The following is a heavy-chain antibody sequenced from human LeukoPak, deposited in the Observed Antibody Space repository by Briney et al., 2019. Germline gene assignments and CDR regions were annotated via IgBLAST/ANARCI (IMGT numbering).Heavy chain of an antibody. J-gene: IGHJ4*02. D-gene: IGHD6-19*01. Sequence: GGSLRLSCAASGFTFSSYAMSWVRQAPGKGLEWVSAISGSGGGTYYADSVKGRFTISRDNSKNTLYLQMNSLRAEDTAVYSCAKDVLSSSGCFDYWGQGTLVTVSS. CDR2: ISGSGGGT. CDR3: AKDVLSSSGCFDY. V-gene: IGHV3-23*01. CDR1: GFTFSSYA.